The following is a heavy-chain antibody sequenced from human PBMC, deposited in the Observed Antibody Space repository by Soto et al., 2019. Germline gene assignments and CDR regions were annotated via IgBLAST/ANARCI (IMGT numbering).Heavy chain of an antibody. CDR2: ISYDGSNK. CDR1: GFTFSSYG. J-gene: IGHJ6*02. V-gene: IGHV3-30*18. CDR3: AKAQNYYYGMDV. Sequence: QVQLVESGGGVVQPGRSLRLSCAASGFTFSSYGMHWVRQAPGKGLEWVAVISYDGSNKYYADSVKGRFTISRDNSKNTLYLQMNSLSAEDTAVYYCAKAQNYYYGMDVWGQGTTVTVSS.